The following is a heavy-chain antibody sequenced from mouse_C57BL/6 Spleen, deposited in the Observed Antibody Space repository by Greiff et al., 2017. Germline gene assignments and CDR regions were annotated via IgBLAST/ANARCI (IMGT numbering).Heavy chain of an antibody. D-gene: IGHD1-1*01. CDR2: IYPGDGDT. Sequence: VQLQQSGPELVKPGASVKISCKASGYAFSSSWMNWVKQRPGKGLEWVGRIYPGDGDTTYNGKFKGKATLTADKSSSTAYMQLSSLTSEDSAVYFCARWGITSWWGQGTTLTVSS. CDR3: ARWGITSW. V-gene: IGHV1-82*01. J-gene: IGHJ2*01. CDR1: GYAFSSSW.